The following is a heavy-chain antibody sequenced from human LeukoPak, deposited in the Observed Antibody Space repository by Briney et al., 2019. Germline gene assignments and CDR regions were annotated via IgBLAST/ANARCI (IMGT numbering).Heavy chain of an antibody. D-gene: IGHD1-26*01. J-gene: IGHJ4*02. Sequence: GGSLRLSCAASGFTVSSNYMSWVRQAPGKGLEWVSAISGSGGSTYYADSVKGRFTISRDNSKNTLYLQMNSLRAEDTAVYYCAKLTVGSYGFDYWGQGTLVTVSS. CDR3: AKLTVGSYGFDY. CDR2: ISGSGGST. CDR1: GFTVSSNY. V-gene: IGHV3-23*01.